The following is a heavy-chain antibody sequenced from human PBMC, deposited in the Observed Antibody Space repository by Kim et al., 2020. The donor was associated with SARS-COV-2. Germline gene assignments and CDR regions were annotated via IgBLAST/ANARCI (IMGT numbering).Heavy chain of an antibody. CDR3: ARGALPYCGSSSCYAIDS. CDR2: MNPNSGNT. Sequence: ASVKVSCKASGYTFSSYDINWVRQATGQGLEWMGWMNPNSGNTGYAQQFQGRVTMTGNTSITTAYMELSSLRSEDTAVYYCARGALPYCGSSSCYAIDSWGQGTLVTVSS. J-gene: IGHJ4*02. V-gene: IGHV1-8*02. D-gene: IGHD2-2*01. CDR1: GYTFSSYD.